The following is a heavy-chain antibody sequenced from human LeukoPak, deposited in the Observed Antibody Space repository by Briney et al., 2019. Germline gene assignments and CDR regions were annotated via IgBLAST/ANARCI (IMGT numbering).Heavy chain of an antibody. CDR2: IYYSGST. D-gene: IGHD3-10*01. J-gene: IGHJ6*03. Sequence: SETLSLTCTVSGGSISSSSYYWGWIRQPPGKGLEWIGSIYYSGSTYYNPSLKSRVTKSVDTSKNQFSLKLSSVTAADTAVYYCARDAVYYGSGSYYYYYYMDVWGKGTTVTISS. CDR3: ARDAVYYGSGSYYYYYYMDV. V-gene: IGHV4-39*07. CDR1: GGSISSSSYY.